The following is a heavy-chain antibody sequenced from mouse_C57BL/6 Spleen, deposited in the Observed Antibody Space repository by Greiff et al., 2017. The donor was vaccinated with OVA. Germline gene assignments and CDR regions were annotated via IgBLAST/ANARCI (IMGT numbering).Heavy chain of an antibody. V-gene: IGHV5-2*01. CDR1: EYEFPSHD. CDR3: ARHLGQLRHYAMDY. D-gene: IGHD3-2*02. CDR2: INSDGGST. Sequence: EVKLMESGGGLVQPGESLKLSCESNEYEFPSHDMSWVRKTPEKRLELVAAINSDGGSTYYPDTMERRFIISRDNTKKTLYLQMSSLRSEDTALYYCARHLGQLRHYAMDYWGQGTSVTVSS. J-gene: IGHJ4*01.